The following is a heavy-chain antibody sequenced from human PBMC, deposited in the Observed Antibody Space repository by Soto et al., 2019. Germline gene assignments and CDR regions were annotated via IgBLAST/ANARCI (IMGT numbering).Heavy chain of an antibody. V-gene: IGHV3-21*01. CDR1: GFTFSSYS. Sequence: GGSLRLSCAASGFTFSSYSMNWVRQAPGKGLEWVSSISSSSSYIYYADSVKGRFTISRDNAKNSLYLQMNGLRAEDTAVYYCAREAEGIVVVPAAIAAFVIWGQGTMVTVSS. J-gene: IGHJ3*02. CDR2: ISSSSSYI. CDR3: AREAEGIVVVPAAIAAFVI. D-gene: IGHD2-2*01.